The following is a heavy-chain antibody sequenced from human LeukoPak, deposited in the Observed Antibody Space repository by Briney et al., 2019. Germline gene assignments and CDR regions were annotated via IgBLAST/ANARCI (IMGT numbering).Heavy chain of an antibody. Sequence: PSETLSLTCTVSGVSISSYYWSWIRQPPGKGLEWIGYIYYSESTNYNPSLKSRVTISVDTSKNQFSLKLSSVTAADTAVYYCARNLGGSYYAAFDIWGQGTMVTVSS. CDR3: ARNLGGSYYAAFDI. CDR2: IYYSEST. CDR1: GVSISSYY. J-gene: IGHJ3*02. V-gene: IGHV4-59*01. D-gene: IGHD1-26*01.